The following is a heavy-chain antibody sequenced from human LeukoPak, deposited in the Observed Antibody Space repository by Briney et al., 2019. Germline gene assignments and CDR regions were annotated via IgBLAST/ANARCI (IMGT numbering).Heavy chain of an antibody. D-gene: IGHD6-13*01. V-gene: IGHV4-59*01. Sequence: PSETLSLTCTVSGGSLSSYYRSWTRQPPGRGLEWIGYIYYSGSTYDNPSLKSRVTISRDTSKNQFSLKLSSVTAADTAVYYCARVLTYSSSSVSAFDIWGQGTMVTVSS. CDR3: ARVLTYSSSSVSAFDI. CDR2: IYYSGST. CDR1: GGSLSSYY. J-gene: IGHJ3*02.